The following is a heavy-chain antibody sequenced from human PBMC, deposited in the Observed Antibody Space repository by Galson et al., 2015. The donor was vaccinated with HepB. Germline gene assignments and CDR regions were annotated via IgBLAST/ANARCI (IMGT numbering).Heavy chain of an antibody. CDR1: GFTFSDYW. CDR3: ASQLGSSGWYYGALDI. Sequence: SLRLSCAGSGFTFSDYWMHWVRHAPGKGLVWVSRINTDGNNIVYADSVEGRFTISRDNAKNTLYLQMNSLRAEDTAVYYCASQLGSSGWYYGALDIWGQGTMVTISS. CDR2: INTDGNNI. D-gene: IGHD6-19*01. J-gene: IGHJ3*02. V-gene: IGHV3-74*01.